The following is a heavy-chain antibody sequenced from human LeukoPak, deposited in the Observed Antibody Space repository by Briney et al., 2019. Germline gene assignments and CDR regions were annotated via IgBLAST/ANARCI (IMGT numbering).Heavy chain of an antibody. CDR1: GGSISSYY. J-gene: IGHJ4*02. CDR2: INHSGST. V-gene: IGHV4-34*01. CDR3: ARKLKDYGN. Sequence: PSETLSLTCTVSGGSISSYYWSWLRQPPGKGLEWIGEINHSGSTNYNPSLKSRVTISVDTSKNQFSLKLSSVTAADTAVYYCARKLKDYGNWGQGTLVTVSS. D-gene: IGHD3-16*01.